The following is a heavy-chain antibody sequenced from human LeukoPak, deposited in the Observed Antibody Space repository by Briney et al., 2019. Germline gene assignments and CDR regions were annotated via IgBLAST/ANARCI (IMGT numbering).Heavy chain of an antibody. CDR3: ARGRRFGSSFKRDYFDY. V-gene: IGHV4-4*02. CDR2: INHSGST. CDR1: GGSISSSNW. D-gene: IGHD6-13*01. Sequence: SETLSLTCAVSGGSISSSNWWSWVRQPPGKGLEWIGEINHSGSTDYNPSLKSRVTISVDTSKNQFSLKLSSVTAADTAVYYCARGRRFGSSFKRDYFDYWGQGTLVTVSS. J-gene: IGHJ4*02.